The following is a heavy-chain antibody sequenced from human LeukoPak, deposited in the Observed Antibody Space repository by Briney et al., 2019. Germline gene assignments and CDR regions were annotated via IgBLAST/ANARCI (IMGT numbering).Heavy chain of an antibody. CDR3: ARGYGITFGGVIVNYFDY. D-gene: IGHD3-16*02. V-gene: IGHV4-34*01. J-gene: IGHJ4*02. Sequence: SSETLSLTCAVSGGSFSGYYWTWIRQPPGKGLEWIGEINHSGSTNYNPSLKSRVTISVDTSKNQFSLKLSSVTAADTAVYYCARGYGITFGGVIVNYFDYWGQGTLVTVSS. CDR1: GGSFSGYY. CDR2: INHSGST.